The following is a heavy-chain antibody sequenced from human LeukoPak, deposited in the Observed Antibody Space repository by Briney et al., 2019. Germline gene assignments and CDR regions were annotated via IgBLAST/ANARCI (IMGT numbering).Heavy chain of an antibody. CDR1: GFTFSSYA. Sequence: GGSLRLSCAASGFTFSSYAMHWVRQAPGKGLEWVAVISYDGSNKYYADSVKGRFTISRDNSKNTLYLQMNSLRAEDTAVYYCARELGGYYRRYYFDYWGQGTLSPSPQ. CDR2: ISYDGSNK. V-gene: IGHV3-30*04. D-gene: IGHD3-3*01. CDR3: ARELGGYYRRYYFDY. J-gene: IGHJ4*02.